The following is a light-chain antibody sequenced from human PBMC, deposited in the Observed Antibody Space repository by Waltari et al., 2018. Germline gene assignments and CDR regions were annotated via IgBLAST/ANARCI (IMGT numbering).Light chain of an antibody. CDR1: QNINNF. J-gene: IGKJ4*01. CDR3: QQTYITPLT. V-gene: IGKV1-39*01. CDR2: RAS. Sequence: SSLSASVGDRVTITCRASQNINNFLNWYQQKPGKAPKLLIYRASSLQGGVPSRFSGSGSGTDFTLTVSSLQPDDFATYYCQQTYITPLTFGGGTKAEIK.